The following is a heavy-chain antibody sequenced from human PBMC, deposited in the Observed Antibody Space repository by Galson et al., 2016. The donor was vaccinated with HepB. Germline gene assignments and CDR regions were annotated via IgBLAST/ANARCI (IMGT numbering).Heavy chain of an antibody. V-gene: IGHV3-23*01. D-gene: IGHD4-17*01. J-gene: IGHJ3*01. CDR2: TTGSGAAT. Sequence: SLRLSCAGSGLIFSDYAMTWVRQSPGRGLEWVSTTTGSGAATYYADFAKGRFTVSRDNSKNTLFLQMDSLRAEDTALYHCAKDHNGDFLGSFDSWGQGTMVIVSS. CDR1: GLIFSDYA. CDR3: AKDHNGDFLGSFDS.